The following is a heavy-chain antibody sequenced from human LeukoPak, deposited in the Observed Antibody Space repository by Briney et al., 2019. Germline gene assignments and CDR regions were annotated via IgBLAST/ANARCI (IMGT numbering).Heavy chain of an antibody. J-gene: IGHJ4*02. D-gene: IGHD5-24*01. CDR2: IYYSGST. CDR3: ARDRRDGYNGPPGE. CDR1: GCSISSSSYY. V-gene: IGHV4-39*07. Sequence: SETLSLTCTVSGCSISSSSYYWGWIRQPPGKGLEWIGSIYYSGSTYYNPSLKSRVTISVDTSKNQFSLKLSSVTAADTAVYYCARDRRDGYNGPPGEWGQGTLVTVSS.